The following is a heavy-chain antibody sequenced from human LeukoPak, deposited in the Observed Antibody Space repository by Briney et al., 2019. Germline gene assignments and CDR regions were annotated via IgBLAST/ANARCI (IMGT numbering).Heavy chain of an antibody. CDR3: ARRDYVWGRLDY. CDR2: IYYSGST. V-gene: IGHV4-39*01. D-gene: IGHD3-16*01. CDR1: GFTFSSYA. J-gene: IGHJ4*02. Sequence: GSLRLSCAASGFTFSSYAMNWIRQPPGKGLEWIGSIYYSGSTYYNPSLKSRVTISVDTSKNQFSLKLSSVTAADTAVYYCARRDYVWGRLDYWGQGTLVTVSS.